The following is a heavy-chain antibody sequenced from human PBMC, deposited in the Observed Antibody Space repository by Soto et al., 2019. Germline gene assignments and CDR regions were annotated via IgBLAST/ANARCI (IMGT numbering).Heavy chain of an antibody. CDR3: ARDRWGLLGGDY. J-gene: IGHJ4*02. CDR1: GFDFSSYW. CDR2: IIYDGGIT. D-gene: IGHD3-16*01. V-gene: IGHV3-74*01. Sequence: EVQLVESGGGLVQPGGSLRISCAASGFDFSSYWMHWVRQAPGEGPVWVSRIIYDGGITNYVDSVKGRFTMSRDNDKITVFLQMNSLRAEDTAVYYCARDRWGLLGGDYWGQGTLVIVSS.